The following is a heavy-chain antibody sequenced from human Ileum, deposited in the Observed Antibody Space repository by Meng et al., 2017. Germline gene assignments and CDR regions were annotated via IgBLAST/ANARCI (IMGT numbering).Heavy chain of an antibody. V-gene: IGHV4-4*02. Sequence: QMQVQESGSGLVKPSGTLSLTCTVSGGSGGPFISATWWSWVRQSPGKGLEWIGEIYHSGTTTDYNPSFKSRVTISVDQSKNQFSLRLSSVTAADTAVYYCATRYHDSSPFDPWGQGTLVTVSS. CDR3: ATRYHDSSPFDP. D-gene: IGHD3-22*01. CDR1: GGSGGPFISATW. J-gene: IGHJ5*02. CDR2: IYHSGTT.